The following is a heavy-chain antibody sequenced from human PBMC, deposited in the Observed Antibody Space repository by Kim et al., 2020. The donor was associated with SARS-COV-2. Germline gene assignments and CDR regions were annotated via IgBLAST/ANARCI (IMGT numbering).Heavy chain of an antibody. V-gene: IGHV3-23*01. D-gene: IGHD1-1*01. CDR1: GFTFTTDA. J-gene: IGHJ3*02. CDR2: ISSSGDST. Sequence: GGSLRLSCATSGFTFTTDAMTWVRQAPGKGLEWVSTISSSGDSTYYADSSKGRFAISRDSSKNTLYLQMTGLKAEDTAVYYCAKGMEPTTSALEIWGQGTTVTVS. CDR3: AKGMEPTTSALEI.